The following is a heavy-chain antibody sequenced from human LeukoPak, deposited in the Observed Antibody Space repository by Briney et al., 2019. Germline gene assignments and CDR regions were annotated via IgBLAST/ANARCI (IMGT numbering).Heavy chain of an antibody. D-gene: IGHD2-15*01. Sequence: QSGGSLRLSCAASGFTFSSYWMNWARQAPGKGLEWVSAISGSGGSTFYANSVKGRFIISRDNSGNTLYLQMNSLRAEDTAVYYCAKEVVSRTFSFDYWGRGILVTVSS. CDR2: ISGSGGST. V-gene: IGHV3-23*01. CDR1: GFTFSSYW. J-gene: IGHJ4*02. CDR3: AKEVVSRTFSFDY.